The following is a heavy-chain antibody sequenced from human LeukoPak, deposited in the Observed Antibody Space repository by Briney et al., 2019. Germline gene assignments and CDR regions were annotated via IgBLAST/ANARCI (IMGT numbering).Heavy chain of an antibody. CDR3: ARALFLGDWFDP. D-gene: IGHD3-16*01. CDR2: ISSTGTYL. CDR1: GFTFTAYN. V-gene: IGHV3-21*01. Sequence: GGSLRLSCAASGFTFTAYNMNWVRQAPGKGLEWVSSISSTGTYLYYADSVKGRFTISRDNAKSTLYLQMNSLRAEDTAVYYCARALFLGDWFDPWGQGTLVTVSS. J-gene: IGHJ5*02.